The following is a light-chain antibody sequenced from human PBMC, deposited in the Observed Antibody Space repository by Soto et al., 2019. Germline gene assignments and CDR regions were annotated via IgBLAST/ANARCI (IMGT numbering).Light chain of an antibody. Sequence: EIVLTQSPATLSLSPGEGATLSCRASQSVNSYLVWYQQKPGQAPRLLIYDASNRATGIPARFSGSGSGTGFTLTISRLEPEDFAVYYCQQYGSSPGTFGQGTKVDI. CDR1: QSVNSY. CDR3: QQYGSSPGT. CDR2: DAS. J-gene: IGKJ1*01. V-gene: IGKV3-20*01.